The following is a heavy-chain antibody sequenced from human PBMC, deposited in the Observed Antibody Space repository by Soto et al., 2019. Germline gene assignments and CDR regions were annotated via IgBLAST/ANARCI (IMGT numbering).Heavy chain of an antibody. J-gene: IGHJ4*02. CDR3: ARGPCGGDCYPPDS. CDR1: GDSTSSYY. V-gene: IGHV4-59*08. Sequence: SETLSLTCTVSGDSTSSYYWSWIRQPPGKGLEWIGYIYNSSNTYYNPSLKSRVTISLDISKNHLSLKLSSVTAADTAVYYCARGPCGGDCYPPDSWGQGTLVTVSS. D-gene: IGHD2-21*02. CDR2: IYNSSNT.